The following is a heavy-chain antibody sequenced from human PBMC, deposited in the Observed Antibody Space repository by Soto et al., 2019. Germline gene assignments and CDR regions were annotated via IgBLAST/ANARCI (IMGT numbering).Heavy chain of an antibody. J-gene: IGHJ5*02. V-gene: IGHV5-51*01. D-gene: IGHD3-9*01. CDR2: IYPGDSDT. CDR3: ARHVRGLLRYFDWLPAGQWGQEDNWFDP. Sequence: GESLKISCKGSGYSFTSYWIGWVRQMPGKGLEWMGIIYPGDSDTRYSPSFQGQVTISADKSISTAYLQWSSLKASDTAMYYCARHVRGLLRYFDWLPAGQWGQEDNWFDPWGQGTLVTVSS. CDR1: GYSFTSYW.